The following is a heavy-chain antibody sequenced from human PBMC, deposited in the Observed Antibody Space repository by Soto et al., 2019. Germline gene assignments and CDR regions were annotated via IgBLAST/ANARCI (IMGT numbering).Heavy chain of an antibody. V-gene: IGHV4-4*02. CDR1: GGSISSSNW. Sequence: QVQLQESGPGLVKPSGTLSLTCAVSGGSISSSNWWRWVRQPPGKGLEWIGEIYHSGSTNYTPSLQSRVTIPVDKSTNQFSLKLSSVTAADTAVYYCARVWTTVTTWFDPWGQGTLVTVSS. J-gene: IGHJ5*02. CDR2: IYHSGST. CDR3: ARVWTTVTTWFDP. D-gene: IGHD4-17*01.